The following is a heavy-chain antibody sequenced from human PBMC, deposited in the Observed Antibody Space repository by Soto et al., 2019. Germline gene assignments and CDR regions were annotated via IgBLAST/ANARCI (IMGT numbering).Heavy chain of an antibody. CDR2: TYYRSKWYN. V-gene: IGHV6-1*01. J-gene: IGHJ4*02. Sequence: PSPTLSLPCAISGDSVSSNSAAWNWIRQSPSRGLEWLGRTYYRSKWYNDYAVSVKSRITINPDTSKNQFSLQLNSVTPEDTAVYYCARGYCSSTSCSMFDYWGQGTLVTVSS. CDR1: GDSVSSNSAA. D-gene: IGHD2-2*01. CDR3: ARGYCSSTSCSMFDY.